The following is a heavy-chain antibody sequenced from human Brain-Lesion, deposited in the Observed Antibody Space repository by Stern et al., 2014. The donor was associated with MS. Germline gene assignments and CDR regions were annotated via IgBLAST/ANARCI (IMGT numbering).Heavy chain of an antibody. CDR2: IFNSGSN. CDR3: ARGRVVPGFQYYATDV. Sequence: VQLVESGPGLVKPSQTLSLSCTVSGGSISSGGYYWSWNRQPAGQGLEGIGRIFNSGSNNYNPSPKSRVTITIHPLQTQLPLPMNSMTAADTAVYYCARGRVVPGFQYYATDVWGQGTTVIVSS. V-gene: IGHV4-61*02. J-gene: IGHJ6*02. D-gene: IGHD2-2*01. CDR1: GGSISSGGYY.